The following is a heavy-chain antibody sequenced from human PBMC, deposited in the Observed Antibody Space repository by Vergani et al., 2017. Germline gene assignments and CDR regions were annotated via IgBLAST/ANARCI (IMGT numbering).Heavy chain of an antibody. CDR3: AKELHYGDYAPFDY. Sequence: QVQLVESGGGVVQPGRSLRLSCAASGFTFSSYGMHWVRQAPGKGLEWVAVISYDGSNKYYADSVKGRFTSSRDNSKNTLYLQMNSLRAEDTAVYYCAKELHYGDYAPFDYWGQGALVTVSS. D-gene: IGHD4-17*01. CDR2: ISYDGSNK. V-gene: IGHV3-30*18. CDR1: GFTFSSYG. J-gene: IGHJ4*02.